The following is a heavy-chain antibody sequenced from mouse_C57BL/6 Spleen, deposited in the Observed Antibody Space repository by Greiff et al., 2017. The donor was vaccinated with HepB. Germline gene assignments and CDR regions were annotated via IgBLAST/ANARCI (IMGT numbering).Heavy chain of an antibody. Sequence: VQLQQSGAELVRPGTSVKVSCKASGYAFTNYLIEWVKQRPGQGLEWIGVINPGSGGTNYNEKFKGKATLTADKSSSTAYMQLSSLTSEDSAVYFCARGDYDVYYAMDYWGQGTSVTVSS. CDR1: GYAFTNYL. CDR3: ARGDYDVYYAMDY. CDR2: INPGSGGT. D-gene: IGHD2-4*01. J-gene: IGHJ4*01. V-gene: IGHV1-54*01.